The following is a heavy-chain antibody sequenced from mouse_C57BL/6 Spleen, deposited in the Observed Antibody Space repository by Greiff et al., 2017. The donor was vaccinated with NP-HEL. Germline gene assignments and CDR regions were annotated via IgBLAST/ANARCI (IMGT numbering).Heavy chain of an antibody. J-gene: IGHJ1*03. CDR3: ARVGSSGGYFDV. V-gene: IGHV1-20*01. CDR1: GYSFTGYF. CDR2: INPYNGDT. D-gene: IGHD1-1*01. Sequence: VQLKESGPELVKPGDSVKISCKASGYSFTGYFMNWVMQSHGKSLEWIGRINPYNGDTFYNQKFKGKATLTVDKSSSTAHMELRSLTSEDSAVYYCARVGSSGGYFDVWGTGTTVTVSS.